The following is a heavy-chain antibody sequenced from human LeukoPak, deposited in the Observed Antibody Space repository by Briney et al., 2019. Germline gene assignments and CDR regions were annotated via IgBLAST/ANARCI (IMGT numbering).Heavy chain of an antibody. D-gene: IGHD5-12*01. Sequence: PSETLSLTCTVSGGSFSSYYWTWIRQPPGKGLEWIGYMDSGGSTIYNPSLQSRLTMSLDASKNQFSLRLSSVTAADTAIYYCTRAGGDSGYGRFSDCWGQGSLVTVSS. CDR3: TRAGGDSGYGRFSDC. V-gene: IGHV4-59*01. J-gene: IGHJ4*02. CDR2: MDSGGST. CDR1: GGSFSSYY.